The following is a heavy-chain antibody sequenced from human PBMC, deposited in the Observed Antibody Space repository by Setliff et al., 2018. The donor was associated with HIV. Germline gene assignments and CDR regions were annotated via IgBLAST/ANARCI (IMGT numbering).Heavy chain of an antibody. CDR1: GYSFTSYW. CDR3: ARDLKRTVFGVVMIVGDAFDV. Sequence: GESLMISCKGSGYSFTSYWIGWVRQMPGKGLEWMGIIYPGDSDTRYSPSFQGQVTISADKSISTAYLQWSSLKASDTAMYYCARDLKRTVFGVVMIVGDAFDVWGQGTMVTVSS. J-gene: IGHJ3*01. D-gene: IGHD3-3*01. V-gene: IGHV5-51*01. CDR2: IYPGDSDT.